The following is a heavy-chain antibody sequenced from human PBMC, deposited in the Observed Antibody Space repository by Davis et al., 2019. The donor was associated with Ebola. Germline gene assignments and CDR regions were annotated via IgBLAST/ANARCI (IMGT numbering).Heavy chain of an antibody. V-gene: IGHV3-33*08. CDR2: IWYDGSNK. CDR1: GFTFSSYG. Sequence: GESLKISCAASGFTFSSYGMHWVRQAPGKGLEWVAVIWYDGSNKYYADSVKGRFTISRDNSKNTLYLQMNRLRAEDTALYYCAREFYYDTSGSRGYIDYWGQGTLVTVSS. D-gene: IGHD3-22*01. CDR3: AREFYYDTSGSRGYIDY. J-gene: IGHJ4*02.